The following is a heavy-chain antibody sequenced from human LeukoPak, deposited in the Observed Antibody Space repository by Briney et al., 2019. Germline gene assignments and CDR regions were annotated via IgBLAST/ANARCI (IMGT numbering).Heavy chain of an antibody. Sequence: PSESLSLTCTVSGGSISSSSYYWGWIRQPPGKGLEWFGYIYYTGSTNYNPSLKSRVTISVDTSKNQFSLELSSVTAADTAVYYCARVGFGNTPHPIDYWGQGTLVTVSS. V-gene: IGHV4-61*05. D-gene: IGHD4-23*01. CDR2: IYYTGST. J-gene: IGHJ4*02. CDR1: GGSISSSSYY. CDR3: ARVGFGNTPHPIDY.